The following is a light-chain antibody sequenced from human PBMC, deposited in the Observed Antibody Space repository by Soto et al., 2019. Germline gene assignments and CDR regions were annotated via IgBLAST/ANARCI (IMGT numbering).Light chain of an antibody. V-gene: IGKV3-20*01. J-gene: IGKJ1*01. CDR3: QQYGALPPT. CDR2: GAS. CDR1: QSVTSNY. Sequence: EIVLTQSPGTLSLSPGERATLSCRASQSVTSNYLAWYQQKPGQAPGLLIYGASSRATGIPDRFSGTGSETDFTLTISRLEPEDFAVYHCQQYGALPPTFGQGTRVEIK.